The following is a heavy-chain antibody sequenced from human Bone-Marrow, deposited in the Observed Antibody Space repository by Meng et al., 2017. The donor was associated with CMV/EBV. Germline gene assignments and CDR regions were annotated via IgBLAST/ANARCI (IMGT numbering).Heavy chain of an antibody. CDR3: ARPQYSRTSGLDGMDV. J-gene: IGHJ6*02. CDR2: ISSSSSYI. D-gene: IGHD6-6*01. V-gene: IGHV3-21*01. Sequence: GESLKISCAASGFTFSAYNMNWVRQAPGKGLEWVSSISSSSSYIFYADSVKGRFTISRDNAKNSLYLQMNSLRAEDTAVYYCARPQYSRTSGLDGMDVWGQGTTVTVSS. CDR1: GFTFSAYN.